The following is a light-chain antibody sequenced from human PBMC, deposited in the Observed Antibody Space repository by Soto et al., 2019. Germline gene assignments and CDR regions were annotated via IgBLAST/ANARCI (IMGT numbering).Light chain of an antibody. Sequence: EIVLTPSPDTLSVSPVERATLSCRASQSVSSNLAWYQQKPGQAPRLLIYDASNRATGIPARFSGSGSGTDFTLTISSLEPEDFAVYYCQQRSNWPPPLTFGGGTKVDI. CDR3: QQRSNWPPPLT. V-gene: IGKV3-11*01. CDR2: DAS. J-gene: IGKJ4*01. CDR1: QSVSSN.